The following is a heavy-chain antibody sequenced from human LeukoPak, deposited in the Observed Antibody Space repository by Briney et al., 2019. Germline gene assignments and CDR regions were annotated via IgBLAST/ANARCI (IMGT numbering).Heavy chain of an antibody. D-gene: IGHD6-6*01. V-gene: IGHV4-34*01. J-gene: IGHJ4*02. CDR1: GGSFSGYY. CDR2: INHSGGT. CDR3: ARGVARSSSVFNY. Sequence: KPSETLSLTCAVYGGSFSGYYWSWIRQPPGKGLEWIGEINHSGGTNYNPSLKSRVTISVDTSKNQFSLKLSSVTAADTAVYYCARGVARSSSVFNYWGQGTLVTVSS.